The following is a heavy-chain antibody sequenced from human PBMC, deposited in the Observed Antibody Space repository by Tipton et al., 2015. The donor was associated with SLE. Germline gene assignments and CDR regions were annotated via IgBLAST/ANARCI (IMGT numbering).Heavy chain of an antibody. CDR3: ARGPSSGDREGYFDY. CDR2: IIPIFGTA. Sequence: QLVQSGAEGKKPGSSVKVSCKASGGTFSSYAISWVRQAPGQGHEWMGGIIPIFGTANYAQKFQGRVTITADESTSTAYMELSSLRSEDTAVYYCARGPSSGDREGYFDYWGQGTLVTVSS. CDR1: GGTFSSYA. V-gene: IGHV1-69*01. J-gene: IGHJ4*02. D-gene: IGHD7-27*01.